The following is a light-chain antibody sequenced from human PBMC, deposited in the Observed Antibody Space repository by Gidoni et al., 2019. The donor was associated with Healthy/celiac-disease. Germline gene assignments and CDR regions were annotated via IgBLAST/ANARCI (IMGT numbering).Light chain of an antibody. J-gene: IGLJ1*01. CDR2: GKN. CDR3: NSRDSSGNHLEV. Sequence: SSELTQDPAVSVALGQTVRITCQGDSLRSYYARWYQQKPGQAPVLFIYGKNNRPSGIPDRFSGSSSGNTASLTITGAQAEDEADYYCNSRDSSGNHLEVFGTGTKVTVL. V-gene: IGLV3-19*01. CDR1: SLRSYY.